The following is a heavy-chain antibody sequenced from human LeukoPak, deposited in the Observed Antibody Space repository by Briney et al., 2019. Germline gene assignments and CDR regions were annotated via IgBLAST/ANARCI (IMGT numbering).Heavy chain of an antibody. D-gene: IGHD5-12*01. CDR3: ARESRGYSGYDIPNWFDP. CDR1: GYTFTGYY. V-gene: IGHV1-2*04. Sequence: ASVTVSCKASGYTFTGYYMHWVRQAPGQGLEWMGWINPNSGGTNYAQKFQGWVTMTRDTSISTAYMELSRLRSDDTAVYYCARESRGYSGYDIPNWFDPWGQGTLVTVSS. CDR2: INPNSGGT. J-gene: IGHJ5*02.